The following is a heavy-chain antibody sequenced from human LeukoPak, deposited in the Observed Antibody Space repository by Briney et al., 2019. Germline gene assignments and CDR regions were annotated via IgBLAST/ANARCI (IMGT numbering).Heavy chain of an antibody. CDR2: IRYDGSNK. V-gene: IGHV3-30*02. CDR1: GFTFSSYG. J-gene: IGHJ4*02. D-gene: IGHD6-13*01. CDR3: AKAPRYSSSWYWFDY. Sequence: GGSLRLSCAASGFTFSSYGMHWVRQAPGKGLEWVAFIRYDGSNKYYADSVKGRFTISRDNSKNTLYLQMNSLRAEDTAVYYCAKAPRYSSSWYWFDYWGQGTLVTVSS.